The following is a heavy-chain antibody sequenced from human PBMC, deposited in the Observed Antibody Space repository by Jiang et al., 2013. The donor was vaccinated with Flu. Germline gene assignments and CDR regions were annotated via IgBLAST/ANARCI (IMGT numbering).Heavy chain of an antibody. V-gene: IGHV4-59*08. CDR3: ARHFVGLDY. Sequence: GSGLVKPSETLSLTCTVSGGSISPYYWSWIRQPPGEGLEWIGYIYYSGSTNYNPSLKSRVTISVDTSKNQFSLKLSSVTAADTAVYYCARHFVGLDYWGQGTLVTVSS. J-gene: IGHJ4*02. CDR1: GGSISPYY. CDR2: IYYSGST. D-gene: IGHD6-6*01.